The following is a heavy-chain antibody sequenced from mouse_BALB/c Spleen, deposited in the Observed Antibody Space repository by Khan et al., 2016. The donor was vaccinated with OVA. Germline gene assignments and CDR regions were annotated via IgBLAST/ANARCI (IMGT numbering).Heavy chain of an antibody. V-gene: IGHV3-2*02. D-gene: IGHD1-1*01. CDR3: ARGNYYGYAMDY. CDR2: ISYSGRT. J-gene: IGHJ4*01. CDR1: GYSITSNYA. Sequence: EVQLQESGPGLVKPSQSLSLTCTVTGYSITSNYAWNWIRQFPGNKLEWMGYISYSGRTSYIPSLKSRISINRDTSKNQFFLQLNSVTTEYTATYYCARGNYYGYAMDYWGQGTSVTVSS.